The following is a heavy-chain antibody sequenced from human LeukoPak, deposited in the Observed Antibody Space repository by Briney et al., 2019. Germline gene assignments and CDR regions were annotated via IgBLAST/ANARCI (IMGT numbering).Heavy chain of an antibody. CDR2: IIPIFGTA. CDR3: ARARSGPYGSGSLDAFDI. V-gene: IGHV1-69*06. D-gene: IGHD3-10*01. CDR1: GGTFSSYA. Sequence: SVKVSCKASGGTFSSYAISWVRQAPGQGLEWMGGIIPIFGTANYAQKFQGRVTITADKSTSTAYMQLSSLRSEDTAVYYCARARSGPYGSGSLDAFDIWGQGTMVTVS. J-gene: IGHJ3*02.